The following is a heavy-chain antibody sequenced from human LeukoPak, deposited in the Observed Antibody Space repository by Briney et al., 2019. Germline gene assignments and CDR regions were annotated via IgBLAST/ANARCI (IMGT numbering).Heavy chain of an antibody. CDR2: INPNSVGT. Sequence: ASVKVSCKASGYTFTGYYMHWVRQAPGQALEWMGWINPNSVGTNYAQKFQGRVTMTRDTSISTAYMELSRLRSDDTAVYYCARSPCSSTSCYAHFDYWGQGTLVTVSS. CDR3: ARSPCSSTSCYAHFDY. CDR1: GYTFTGYY. D-gene: IGHD2-2*01. V-gene: IGHV1-2*02. J-gene: IGHJ4*02.